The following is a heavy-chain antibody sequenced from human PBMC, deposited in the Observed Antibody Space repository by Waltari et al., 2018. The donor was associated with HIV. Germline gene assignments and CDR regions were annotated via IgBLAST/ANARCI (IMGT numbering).Heavy chain of an antibody. J-gene: IGHJ6*02. Sequence: QVQLVQSGAEVTTPGASVKVSCQASGSTFTGYYMPLVRQAPGQGLEWMGWINPNSGGTNYAQKFQGRVTMTRDTSISTAYMELSRLRSDDTAVYYCARDRARTTDYYYYGMDVWGQGTTVTVSS. CDR2: INPNSGGT. D-gene: IGHD1-7*01. CDR3: ARDRARTTDYYYYGMDV. CDR1: GSTFTGYY. V-gene: IGHV1-2*02.